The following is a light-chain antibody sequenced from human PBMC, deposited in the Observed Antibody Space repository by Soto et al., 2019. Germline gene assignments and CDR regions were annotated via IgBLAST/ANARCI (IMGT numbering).Light chain of an antibody. CDR3: CSYGGSSTFPYV. CDR1: SSDVGAYNL. J-gene: IGLJ1*01. V-gene: IGLV2-23*02. CDR2: EVT. Sequence: QSVLAQPASVSGSPEQSITISCTGTSSDVGAYNLVSWYQQHPGKAPKLIIYEVTERPSGISDRFSGSKFGNTASLTISRLLPEDEADYYCCSYGGSSTFPYVFGTGTKVTVL.